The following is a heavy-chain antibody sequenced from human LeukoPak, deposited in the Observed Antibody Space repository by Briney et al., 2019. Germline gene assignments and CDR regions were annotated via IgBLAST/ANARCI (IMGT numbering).Heavy chain of an antibody. CDR3: ARDSSGYQ. CDR1: GFTFSTYW. V-gene: IGHV3-7*01. CDR2: IKEDGSEK. Sequence: GGSLRLSCAASGFTFSTYWMSWVRQAPGKGLEWVANIKEDGSEKYYGDSVKGRFTISRDNAKNSLYLQMNSLRAEDTAVYECARDSSGYQWGQGTLVTVSS. J-gene: IGHJ4*02. D-gene: IGHD3-22*01.